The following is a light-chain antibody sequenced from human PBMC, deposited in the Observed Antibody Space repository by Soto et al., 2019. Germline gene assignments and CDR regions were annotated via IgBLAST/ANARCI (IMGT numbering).Light chain of an antibody. J-gene: IGLJ1*01. V-gene: IGLV2-14*01. CDR2: DVT. CDR1: SSDVGGSDH. Sequence: QSALTQPASVSESPGQSIAISCTGSSSDVGGSDHVSWYQQHPGKAPKLMVYDVTHRPSGVSDRFSGSKSGNTASLTISGLQAEDEADYYCSSYTTTRTYVFGTGPKLTVL. CDR3: SSYTTTRTYV.